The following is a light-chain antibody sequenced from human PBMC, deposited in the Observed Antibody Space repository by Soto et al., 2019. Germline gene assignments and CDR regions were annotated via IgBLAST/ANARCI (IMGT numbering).Light chain of an antibody. V-gene: IGLV2-8*01. CDR1: SSDVGAYNY. CDR3: SSYAGSNNWV. CDR2: EVS. J-gene: IGLJ3*02. Sequence: QSVLTQPPSAAGSPGQSVTISCTGTSSDVGAYNYVSWYQQHPGKAPKLMIYEVSKRPSGVPDRFSASKSGNTASLTVSELQADDEGDYYCSSYAGSNNWVFGGGTKLTVL.